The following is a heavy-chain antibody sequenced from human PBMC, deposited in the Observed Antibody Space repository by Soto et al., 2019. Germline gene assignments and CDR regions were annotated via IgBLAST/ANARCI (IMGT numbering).Heavy chain of an antibody. V-gene: IGHV6-1*01. CDR3: ARDDYGGNFHYYYYGMDV. D-gene: IGHD4-17*01. J-gene: IGHJ6*02. Sequence: SQTLSLTCAISGDSVSSNSAAWNWIRQSPSRGLEWLGRTYYRSKWYNDYAVSVKSRLTINPDTSKNQFSLQLNSVTPEDTAVYYCARDDYGGNFHYYYYGMDVWGQGTTVTVSS. CDR2: TYYRSKWYN. CDR1: GDSVSSNSAA.